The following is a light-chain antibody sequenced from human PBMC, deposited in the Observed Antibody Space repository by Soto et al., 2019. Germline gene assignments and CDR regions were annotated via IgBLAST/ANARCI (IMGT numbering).Light chain of an antibody. Sequence: QSALTQPASVSGSPGQSISISCTGTSSDVGGYDYVSWYQQYPGKAPRLMIYEVSNRPSGVSNRFSGSKSGNTASLTIYGLQAEDEADYYCSSYKNDFHVVFGGGTKLTVL. CDR2: EVS. CDR3: SSYKNDFHVV. V-gene: IGLV2-14*01. J-gene: IGLJ2*01. CDR1: SSDVGGYDY.